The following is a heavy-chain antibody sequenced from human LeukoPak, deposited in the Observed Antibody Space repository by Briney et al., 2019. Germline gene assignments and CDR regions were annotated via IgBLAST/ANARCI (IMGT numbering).Heavy chain of an antibody. CDR1: GFTFNKYW. CDR2: INQDDSQI. D-gene: IGHD2-15*01. V-gene: IGHV3-7*01. J-gene: IGHJ5*02. Sequence: PGGSLRLSCAASGFTFNKYWLTWVRQAPGKGLEWVANINQDDSQIYYLESVEGRFTITRDNAKNSLYLQMNSLRGEDTALYYCARVVGVVLAATRIDPWGQGTLVTVSS. CDR3: ARVVGVVLAATRIDP.